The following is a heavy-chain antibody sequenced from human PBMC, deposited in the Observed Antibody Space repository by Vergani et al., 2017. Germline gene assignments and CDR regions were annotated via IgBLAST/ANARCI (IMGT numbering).Heavy chain of an antibody. V-gene: IGHV7-4-1*02. Sequence: QVLVVQSGSEFKKPWASVKVFCKTSGYTFNTYAICWVRQAPGQGLEWMGWINTNNGDPTYDQDFTGRFIFSLDTSASTAYLEINNLKPEDTAFYYCAREGGPHSIWGQGTLVTVSS. CDR1: GYTFNTYA. CDR2: INTNNGDP. CDR3: AREGGPHSI. D-gene: IGHD2-21*01. J-gene: IGHJ4*03.